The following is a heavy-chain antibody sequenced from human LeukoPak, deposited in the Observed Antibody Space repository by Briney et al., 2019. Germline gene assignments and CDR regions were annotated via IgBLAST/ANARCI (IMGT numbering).Heavy chain of an antibody. J-gene: IGHJ4*02. D-gene: IGHD6-13*01. CDR1: GYRFTSYW. Sequence: GESLKISFKGSGYRFTSYWISWVRQMPGKGLEWMGRIDPSDSYTNYSPSFQGHVTISADKSISTAYLQWSSLKASDTAMYYCARPESIAAAGTPFDYWGQGTLVTVSS. CDR3: ARPESIAAAGTPFDY. CDR2: IDPSDSYT. V-gene: IGHV5-10-1*01.